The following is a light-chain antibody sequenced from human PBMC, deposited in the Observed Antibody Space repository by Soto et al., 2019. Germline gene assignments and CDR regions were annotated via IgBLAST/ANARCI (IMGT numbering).Light chain of an antibody. CDR1: RTINTY. CDR3: QQTYSDIS. Sequence: DTQMTQSPSSLSASVGDTITITCRASRTINTYLNWFQQKPGEPPRLLIYGASTLHDGVPSRFSGSGSGADFTLTISGLQPEDFASYHCQQTYSDISFGGGTKVDIK. CDR2: GAS. J-gene: IGKJ4*01. V-gene: IGKV1-39*01.